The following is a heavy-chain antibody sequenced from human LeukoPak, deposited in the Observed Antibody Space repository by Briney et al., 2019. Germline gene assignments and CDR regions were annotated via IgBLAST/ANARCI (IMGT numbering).Heavy chain of an antibody. D-gene: IGHD2-2*01. CDR1: GFTFSNYG. J-gene: IGHJ3*02. V-gene: IGHV3-30*02. CDR3: AKDRKGWYQLPNAFDI. Sequence: GGSLRLSCAASGFTFSNYGMHWVRQAPGKGLEWVAFIRYDGSNKYYADSVKGRFTISRDNSKNTLYLQMNSLRAEDTAVYYCAKDRKGWYQLPNAFDIWGQGTMVTVSS. CDR2: IRYDGSNK.